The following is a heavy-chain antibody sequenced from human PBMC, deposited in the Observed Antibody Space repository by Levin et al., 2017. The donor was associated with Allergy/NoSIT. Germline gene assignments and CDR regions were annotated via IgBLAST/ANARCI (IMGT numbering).Heavy chain of an antibody. CDR1: GFTFGDYH. D-gene: IGHD3-16*02. J-gene: IGHJ4*02. CDR2: IKSKPYGGTT. V-gene: IGHV3-49*04. Sequence: QPGESLKISCTTSGFTFGDYHMTWVRQAPGKGLEWVGFIKSKPYGGTTQYAASVKGRFTISRDDSKSIAYLQLNSLKTEDTAVYYCTRDSPGDAIYPDHDYWGQGTLVTVSS. CDR3: TRDSPGDAIYPDHDY.